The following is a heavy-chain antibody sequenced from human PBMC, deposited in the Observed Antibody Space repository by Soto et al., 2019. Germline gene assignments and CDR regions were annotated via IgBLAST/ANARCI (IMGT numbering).Heavy chain of an antibody. CDR2: ISGYNGNT. V-gene: IGHV1-18*01. D-gene: IGHD2-15*01. CDR1: GYIFTTYG. CDR3: AKNEYCDGGTCDSGWFDP. Sequence: GASVKVSCKASGYIFTTYGISWVRQAPGQGLEWMGRISGYNGNTKYAQKFQDRVTMTTDTSTSTAYMELRSLRSDDTAVYYCAKNEYCDGGTCDSGWFDPWGQGTLVTVSS. J-gene: IGHJ5*02.